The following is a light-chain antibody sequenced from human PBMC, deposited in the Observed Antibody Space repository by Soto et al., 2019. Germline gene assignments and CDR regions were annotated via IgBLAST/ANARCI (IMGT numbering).Light chain of an antibody. CDR1: QSVSSTY. Sequence: EIVLTQSPGTLSLSPGERATLSCRPSQSVSSTYLDWYQQKPGQAPRLLIYAASSRATGIPDRFSGGASATDFTLTISRLEAVDFAVYYCRNNINSPWTFGQGTKVEIK. V-gene: IGKV3-20*01. CDR3: RNNINSPWT. J-gene: IGKJ1*01. CDR2: AAS.